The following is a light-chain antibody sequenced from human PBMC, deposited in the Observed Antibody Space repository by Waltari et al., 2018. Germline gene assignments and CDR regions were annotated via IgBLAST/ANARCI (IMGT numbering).Light chain of an antibody. CDR2: GAS. J-gene: IGKJ3*01. V-gene: IGKV3-20*01. Sequence: EIVLTKSPGTLSLSPGERATLSCRASQSVTSSYLAWYQQKPGQAPRLLIYGASNRATGIPDRFSGGGSGTDFTLTIGSLEPEDFAVYYCQQYSSSPFTFGPGTKVDIK. CDR1: QSVTSSY. CDR3: QQYSSSPFT.